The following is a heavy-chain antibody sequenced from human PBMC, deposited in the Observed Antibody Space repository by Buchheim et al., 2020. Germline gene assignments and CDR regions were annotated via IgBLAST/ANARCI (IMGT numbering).Heavy chain of an antibody. V-gene: IGHV4-34*01. Sequence: QVQLQQWGAGLLKPSETLSLTCAVYGGSFSGYYWSWIRQPPGKGLEWIGEINHSGSTNYNPSLKSRVTISVDTSKNQFSLKLSSVTAADTAVYYCARGLRYSSGHQYYYYYGMDVWGQGTT. CDR2: INHSGST. CDR3: ARGLRYSSGHQYYYYYGMDV. CDR1: GGSFSGYY. D-gene: IGHD6-19*01. J-gene: IGHJ6*02.